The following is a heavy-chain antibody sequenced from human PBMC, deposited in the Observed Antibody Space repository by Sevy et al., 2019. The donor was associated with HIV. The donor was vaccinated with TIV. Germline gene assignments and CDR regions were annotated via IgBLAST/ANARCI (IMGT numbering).Heavy chain of an antibody. D-gene: IGHD2-21*01. Sequence: SQTLSLTCAISGDSVSSNSAAWNWIRQSPSRGLEWLGRTYYRSKWYNDYAVSVKSRITINPDTSKNQFSLQLNSVTPEDTAVYYCARVSNITQVVIGRATYYYYGMDVWGQGTTVTVSS. CDR1: GDSVSSNSAA. J-gene: IGHJ6*02. V-gene: IGHV6-1*01. CDR2: TYYRSKWYN. CDR3: ARVSNITQVVIGRATYYYYGMDV.